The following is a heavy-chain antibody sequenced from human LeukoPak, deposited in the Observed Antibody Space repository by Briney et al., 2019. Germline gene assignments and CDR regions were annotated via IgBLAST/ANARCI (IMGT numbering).Heavy chain of an antibody. J-gene: IGHJ6*02. D-gene: IGHD6-25*01. Sequence: PGRSLRLSCAASGFTFSSYGMHWVRQAPGKGLEWVAVIWYDGSNKYYADSVKGRFTISRDNSKNTLYLQMNSLRAEDTAVYYCARAQPRPIAAGAVVGPYYYYYYGMDVWGQGTTVTVSS. CDR1: GFTFSSYG. CDR2: IWYDGSNK. V-gene: IGHV3-33*01. CDR3: ARAQPRPIAAGAVVGPYYYYYYGMDV.